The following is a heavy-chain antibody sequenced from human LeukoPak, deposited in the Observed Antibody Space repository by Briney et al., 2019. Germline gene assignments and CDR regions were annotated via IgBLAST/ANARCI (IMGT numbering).Heavy chain of an antibody. V-gene: IGHV3-7*01. Sequence: PGGSLRLSCAASGFTFSNYWMSWVRQAPGKGLEWVANIKQDGSEKYYVDSVKGRFTISRDNAKNSLYLQMNSLRAEDTAVYYCARALEGPLYSSGWYYLGAFDIWGQGTMVTVSS. D-gene: IGHD6-19*01. CDR2: IKQDGSEK. CDR3: ARALEGPLYSSGWYYLGAFDI. CDR1: GFTFSNYW. J-gene: IGHJ3*02.